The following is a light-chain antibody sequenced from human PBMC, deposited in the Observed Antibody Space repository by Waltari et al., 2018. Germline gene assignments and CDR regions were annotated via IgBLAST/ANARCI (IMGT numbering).Light chain of an antibody. J-gene: IGKJ1*01. CDR2: WAS. V-gene: IGKV4-1*01. CDR3: LQYYSTPRT. CDR1: HSVLYSSKNKDY. Sequence: DIVMTQSPDSLAVSLGERATIHCKYSHSVLYSSKNKDYLAWYQQKPGQPPKLLIYWASTRESGFPDRFSGSGSGTDFTLTVSSLHAEDVAFYYFLQYYSTPRTFVQGTKVEI.